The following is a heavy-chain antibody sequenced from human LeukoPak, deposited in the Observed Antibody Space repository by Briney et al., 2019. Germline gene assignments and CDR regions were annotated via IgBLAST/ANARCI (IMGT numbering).Heavy chain of an antibody. CDR1: SGSFSGYY. D-gene: IGHD6-19*01. Sequence: PSETLSLTCAVYSGSFSGYYWSWIRQPPGKGLEWIGEINHSGSTNYNPSLKSRVTISVDTSKNQFSLKLSSVTAADTAVYYCASGNPPGISVAGTGAFDIWGQGTMVTVSS. CDR2: INHSGST. CDR3: ASGNPPGISVAGTGAFDI. J-gene: IGHJ3*02. V-gene: IGHV4-34*01.